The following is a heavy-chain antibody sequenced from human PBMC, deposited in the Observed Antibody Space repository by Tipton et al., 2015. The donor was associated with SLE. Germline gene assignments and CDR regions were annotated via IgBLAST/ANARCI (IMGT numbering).Heavy chain of an antibody. J-gene: IGHJ6*03. V-gene: IGHV4-59*11. CDR1: GGSIISHY. D-gene: IGHD6-6*01. CDR3: ARSRYSSSSYYYYYMDV. CDR2: IYYSGST. Sequence: LRLSCSVSGGSIISHYWTWIRQPPGKGLEWIGYIYYSGSTNYNPSLKSRVTISVDTSKNQFSLKLSSVTAADTAVYYCARSRYSSSSYYYYYMDVWGKGTTVTVSS.